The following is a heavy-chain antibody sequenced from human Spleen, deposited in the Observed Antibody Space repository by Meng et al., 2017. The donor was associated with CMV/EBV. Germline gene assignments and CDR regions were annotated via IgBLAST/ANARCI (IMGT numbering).Heavy chain of an antibody. V-gene: IGHV1-46*01. CDR1: GYTFINYF. Sequence: ASVKVSCKASGYTFINYFIYWVRQAPGQGLEWMGITNPSGGRASYTQKFQGRVTMTRDTSTSTVYMELSSLTSEDTAVYYCARSLGRSVGSVQYGLGYWGQGTLVTVSS. CDR2: TNPSGGRA. J-gene: IGHJ4*02. CDR3: ARSLGRSVGSVQYGLGY. D-gene: IGHD2-2*01.